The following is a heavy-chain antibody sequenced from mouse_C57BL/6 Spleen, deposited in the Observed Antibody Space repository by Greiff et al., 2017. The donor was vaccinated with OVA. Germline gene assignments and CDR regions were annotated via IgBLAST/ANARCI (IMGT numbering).Heavy chain of an antibody. J-gene: IGHJ2*01. CDR3: ARAEDYYGSSYFDY. D-gene: IGHD1-1*01. CDR2: IYPGDGDT. CDR1: GYAFSSSW. V-gene: IGHV1-82*01. Sequence: QVQLKESGPELVKPGASVKISCKASGYAFSSSWMNWVKQRPGKGLEWIGRIYPGDGDTNYNGKFKGKATLTADKSSSTAYMQLSSLTSEDSAVYFCARAEDYYGSSYFDYWGQGTTLTVSS.